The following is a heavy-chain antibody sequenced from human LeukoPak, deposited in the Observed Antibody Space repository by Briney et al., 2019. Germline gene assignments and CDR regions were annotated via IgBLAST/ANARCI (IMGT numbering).Heavy chain of an antibody. V-gene: IGHV3-74*01. J-gene: IGHJ2*01. CDR2: INTDGSST. Sequence: PVGSLRLSCAASGFTFSSYWMHWVRQAPGKGLVWVSRINTDGSSTSYADSVNGRFTISRDNAKNTLYLQMNSLRAEDTAVYYCARVGTVTTLGYFDLWGRGTLVTVSS. CDR3: ARVGTVTTLGYFDL. CDR1: GFTFSSYW. D-gene: IGHD4-11*01.